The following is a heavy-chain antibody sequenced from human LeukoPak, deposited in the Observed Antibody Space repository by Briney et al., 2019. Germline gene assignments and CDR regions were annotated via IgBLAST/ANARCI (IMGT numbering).Heavy chain of an antibody. V-gene: IGHV3-74*01. D-gene: IGHD1-7*01. CDR2: IISDGRST. Sequence: PGGSLRLSCAASGFTFSIYWMHWVRQAPGKGLVWVSRIISDGRSTSYADSVKGRFTISRDNAKNPLYLQMNSLRAEDTAVYYCARVSGLYNWNYIEYWGQGMLVTVSS. CDR1: GFTFSIYW. CDR3: ARVSGLYNWNYIEY. J-gene: IGHJ4*01.